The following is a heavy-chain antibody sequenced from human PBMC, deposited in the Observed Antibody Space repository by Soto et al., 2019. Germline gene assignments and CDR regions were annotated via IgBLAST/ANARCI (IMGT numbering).Heavy chain of an antibody. D-gene: IGHD7-27*01. Sequence: PGGSLRLSCAASGFTFSNYAMTWVRQAPGKGLEWVSAICGSGSTDYADSVKGRFTISRDNSKNTLYLQMNSLRAEDTAVYYCAKDWYGPELGYWGQGTLVTVSS. CDR2: ICGSGST. CDR1: GFTFSNYA. J-gene: IGHJ4*02. V-gene: IGHV3-23*01. CDR3: AKDWYGPELGY.